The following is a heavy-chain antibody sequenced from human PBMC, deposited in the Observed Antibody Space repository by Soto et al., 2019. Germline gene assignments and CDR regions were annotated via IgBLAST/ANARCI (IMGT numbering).Heavy chain of an antibody. D-gene: IGHD5-18*01. CDR1: GFTVSSNY. CDR3: ARVGSGGYSYGGYWYFDL. CDR2: IYSGGST. Sequence: EVQLVESGGGLVQPGGSLRLSCAASGFTVSSNYMSWVRQAPGKGLEWVSVIYSGGSTYYADSVKGRFTISRHNSKNTLYLQMNSVRAEDTAVYYCARVGSGGYSYGGYWYFDLWGRGTLVTVSS. V-gene: IGHV3-53*04. J-gene: IGHJ2*01.